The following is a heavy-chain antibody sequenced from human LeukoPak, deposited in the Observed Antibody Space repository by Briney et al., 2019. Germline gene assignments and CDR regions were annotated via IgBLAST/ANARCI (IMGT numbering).Heavy chain of an antibody. D-gene: IGHD4-23*01. CDR3: ARDPTVVTPGYEYFQH. J-gene: IGHJ1*01. V-gene: IGHV1-18*01. CDR1: GYTFTSYG. CDR2: ISAYNGNT. Sequence: ASVKVSCKASGYTFTSYGISWVRQAPGQGLEWMGWISAYNGNTYFAQNLQGRVTMTTDTSTSTAYMELRSLRSDDTAVYYCARDPTVVTPGYEYFQHWGQGTLVTVSS.